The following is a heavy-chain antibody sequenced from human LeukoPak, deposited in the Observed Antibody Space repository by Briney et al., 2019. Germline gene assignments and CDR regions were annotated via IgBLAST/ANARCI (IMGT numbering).Heavy chain of an antibody. CDR2: INPNSGGT. J-gene: IGHJ3*02. V-gene: IGHV1-2*06. CDR3: ARLGRNGYDDAFDI. Sequence: ASVKVSCKASGYTFIDYYIHWVRQAPGQGLEWMGRINPNSGGTDYAQKFQGRVTMTRETSISAAYMELSRLRSDDTAVYYCARLGRNGYDDAFDIWGQGTRVTVSS. D-gene: IGHD5-24*01. CDR1: GYTFIDYY.